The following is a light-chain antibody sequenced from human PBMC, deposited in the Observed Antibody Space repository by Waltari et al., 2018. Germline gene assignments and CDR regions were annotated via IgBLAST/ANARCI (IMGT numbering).Light chain of an antibody. CDR2: KAS. J-gene: IGKJ1*01. CDR1: QSINSW. CDR3: QQYNSYSPEPWT. V-gene: IGKV1-5*03. Sequence: DIQMTQSPSTLSASVGDRVTITCRASQSINSWLAWYQQKPGKAPKPLIYKASSLESGVPSRFSGSGSGTEFTLTISSLQPDDFATYYCQQYNSYSPEPWTFGQGTKVEIK.